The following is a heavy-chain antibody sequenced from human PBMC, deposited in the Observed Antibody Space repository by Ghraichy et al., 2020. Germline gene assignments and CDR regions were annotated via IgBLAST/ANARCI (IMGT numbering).Heavy chain of an antibody. D-gene: IGHD3-9*01. J-gene: IGHJ4*02. CDR1: GFTFSSYP. V-gene: IGHV3-64*05. CDR2: ISSKGGST. CDR3: VKDLWPTNDTLTATFDY. Sequence: GGSLRLSCSASGFTFSSYPMHWVRQAPGKGLEYVSGISSKGGSTHHADSVKGRLTISRDNSKNTLYVQMSSLRPEDTAVYYCVKDLWPTNDTLTATFDYWGQGTLVTVSS.